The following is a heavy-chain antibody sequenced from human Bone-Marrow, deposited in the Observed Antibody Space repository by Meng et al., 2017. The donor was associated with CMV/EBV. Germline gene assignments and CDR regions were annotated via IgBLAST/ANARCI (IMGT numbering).Heavy chain of an antibody. V-gene: IGHV3-21*01. Sequence: CAACGFTFNSYNMNWVRKAPGKGLEWVSSISSTSSYIYYADSLKGRFTISRDNAKNSLYLQMNSLRAEDTAVYYCARVGAAGTEGDYWGQGTLVTVSS. CDR3: ARVGAAGTEGDY. D-gene: IGHD6-13*01. CDR2: ISSTSSYI. CDR1: GFTFNSYN. J-gene: IGHJ4*02.